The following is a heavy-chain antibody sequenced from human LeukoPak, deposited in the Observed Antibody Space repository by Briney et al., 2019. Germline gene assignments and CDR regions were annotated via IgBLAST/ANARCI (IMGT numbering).Heavy chain of an antibody. CDR1: GYTFTGYY. CDR2: INPNSGGT. CDR3: ARVYDFWSGYPMLGWFDP. V-gene: IGHV1-2*02. D-gene: IGHD3-3*01. Sequence: ASVKVSCKASGYTFTGYYMHWVRQAPGQGLEWMGWINPNSGGTNYAQKFQGRVTMTRDTSISTAYMELSRLRSDDTAVYYCARVYDFWSGYPMLGWFDPWGQGTLVTVSS. J-gene: IGHJ5*02.